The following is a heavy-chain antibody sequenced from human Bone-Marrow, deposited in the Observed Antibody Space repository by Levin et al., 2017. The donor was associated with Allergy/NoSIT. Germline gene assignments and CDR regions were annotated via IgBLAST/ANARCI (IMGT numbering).Heavy chain of an antibody. D-gene: IGHD6-19*01. J-gene: IGHJ5*02. CDR1: GYTFTGYY. CDR2: INPNSGGT. V-gene: IGHV1-2*02. CDR3: ARERQWRVRGWFDP. Sequence: GESLKISCKASGYTFTGYYMHWVRQAPGQGLEWMGWINPNSGGTNYAQKFQGRVTMTRDTSISTAYMELSRLRSDDTAVYYCARERQWRVRGWFDPWGQGTLVTVSS.